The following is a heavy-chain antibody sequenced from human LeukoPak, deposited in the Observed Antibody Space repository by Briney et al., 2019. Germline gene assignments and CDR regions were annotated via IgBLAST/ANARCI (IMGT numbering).Heavy chain of an antibody. CDR2: IYYSGST. J-gene: IGHJ5*02. D-gene: IGHD3-10*01. Sequence: SETLSLACTVSGGSISSSSYYWGWIRQPPGKGLEWIGRIYYSGSTYYNPSLKSRVTISVDTSKNQFSLKLSSVTAADTAVYYCARYYGSGSYSPWFDPWGQGTLVTVSS. CDR3: ARYYGSGSYSPWFDP. CDR1: GGSISSSSYY. V-gene: IGHV4-39*01.